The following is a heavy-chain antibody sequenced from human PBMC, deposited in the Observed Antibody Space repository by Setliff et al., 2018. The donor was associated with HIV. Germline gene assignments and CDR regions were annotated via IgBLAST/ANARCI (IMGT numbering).Heavy chain of an antibody. D-gene: IGHD1-1*01. J-gene: IGHJ3*02. Sequence: ASVKVSCKASGYTFTGYYMHWVRQAPGQGLEWMGWINPNSGGTNYAQKFQGRVTMTRDTSISTAYMELSRLRSDDTAVYYCARPLKNWSDGDAFDIWGQGTMVTVSS. CDR2: INPNSGGT. V-gene: IGHV1-2*02. CDR3: ARPLKNWSDGDAFDI. CDR1: GYTFTGYY.